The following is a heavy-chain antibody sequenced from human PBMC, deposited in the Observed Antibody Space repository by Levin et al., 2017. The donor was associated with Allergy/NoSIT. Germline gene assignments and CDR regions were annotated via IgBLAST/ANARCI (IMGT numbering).Heavy chain of an antibody. V-gene: IGHV3-21*01. CDR1: GFTFSSYS. J-gene: IGHJ2*01. CDR3: ARKMAYYYDTNKDWYFDL. Sequence: GGSLRLSCAASGFTFSSYSMSWVRQAPGKGLEWVSCISSSSSYIYYADSVKGRFTISRDNAKNSLYLQMNSLRAEDTAVYYCARKMAYYYDTNKDWYFDLWGRGTLVTVSS. D-gene: IGHD3-22*01. CDR2: ISSSSSYI.